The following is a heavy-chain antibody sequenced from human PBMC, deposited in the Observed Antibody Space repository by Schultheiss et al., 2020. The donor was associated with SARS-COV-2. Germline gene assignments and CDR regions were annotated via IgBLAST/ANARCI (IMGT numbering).Heavy chain of an antibody. D-gene: IGHD5-18*01. CDR1: GFIFKNYA. CDR2: LSGSGGST. J-gene: IGHJ6*02. Sequence: LKISCAASGFIFKNYAMSWVRQAPGKGLEWVSALSGSGGSTYHADSVKGRFTISRDNSKNTLYLQMNSLRAEDTAEYYCAKGGQTAMVTGFGYYYYYGMDVWGQGTTVTVSS. CDR3: AKGGQTAMVTGFGYYYYYGMDV. V-gene: IGHV3-23*01.